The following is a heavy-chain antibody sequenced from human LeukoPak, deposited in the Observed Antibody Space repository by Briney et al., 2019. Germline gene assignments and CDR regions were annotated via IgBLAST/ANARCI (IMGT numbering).Heavy chain of an antibody. CDR3: ARYYYDSSGYPDAFDI. D-gene: IGHD3-22*01. J-gene: IGHJ3*02. CDR2: ISSSSSTI. V-gene: IGHV3-48*01. CDR1: GFTFSSYS. Sequence: GGSLRLSCAASGFTFSSYSMNWVRQAPGKGLEWVSYISSSSSTIYYADSVKGRFTISRDNYKNTVYMQMNSLRAEDTAVYYCARYYYDSSGYPDAFDIWGQGTMVTVSS.